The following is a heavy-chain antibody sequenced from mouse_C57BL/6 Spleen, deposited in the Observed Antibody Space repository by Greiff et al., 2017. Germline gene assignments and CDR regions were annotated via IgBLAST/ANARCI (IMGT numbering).Heavy chain of an antibody. V-gene: IGHV1-69*01. CDR1: GYTFTSYW. CDR3: ARTAVQPFDY. J-gene: IGHJ2*01. Sequence: QVQLQQPGAELVLPGASVKLSCKASGYTFTSYWMPWVKQRPGQGLEWIGEIVPSASYTNYNQKFKGKSTLTVDKSSSTAYMQLSSLTSEDSAFYYCARTAVQPFDYWGQGTTLTVSS. CDR2: IVPSASYT. D-gene: IGHD6-1*01.